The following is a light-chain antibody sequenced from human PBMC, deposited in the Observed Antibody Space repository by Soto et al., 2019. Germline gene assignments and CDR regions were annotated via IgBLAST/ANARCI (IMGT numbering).Light chain of an antibody. J-gene: IGKJ5*01. CDR3: QQYNRLIT. V-gene: IGKV1-5*01. Sequence: EIQMTQSPSMPSVSVGYSVTITCRASQTIDSWVAWYQQKPGKAPKLLVYDATSLESGVSSRFSGSGYGTDFTLSINNLQPDDFATYYCQQYNRLITFGQGTRLEI. CDR2: DAT. CDR1: QTIDSW.